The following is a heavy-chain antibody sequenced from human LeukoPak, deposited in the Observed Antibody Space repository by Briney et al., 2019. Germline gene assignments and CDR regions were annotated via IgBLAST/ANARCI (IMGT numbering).Heavy chain of an antibody. CDR3: AKDRLVTAIRIDAFDI. D-gene: IGHD2-21*02. V-gene: IGHV3-30*18. CDR2: ISYDGSNK. Sequence: GGSLRLSCAASGFTFSSYGMHWVRQAPGKGLEWVAVISYDGSNKYYADSVKGRFTISRDNSKNTLYLQMNSLKAEDTAVYYCAKDRLVTAIRIDAFDIWGQGTMVTVSS. J-gene: IGHJ3*02. CDR1: GFTFSSYG.